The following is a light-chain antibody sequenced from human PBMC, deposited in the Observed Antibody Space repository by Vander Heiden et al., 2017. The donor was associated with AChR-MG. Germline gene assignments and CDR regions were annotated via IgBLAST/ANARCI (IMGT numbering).Light chain of an antibody. V-gene: IGLV1-40*01. J-gene: IGLJ3*02. CDR2: NNF. CDR3: QSYDSSLKGV. CDR1: SSNLGAGYD. Sequence: QSVLTQPPSVSGAPGQRVTISCTGSSSNLGAGYDVHWFQQLPKTAPKLVIANNFDRPSGVPDRFSGSKSGTSASLTITGLQAEDEADDYCQSYDSSLKGVFGGGTKVTVL.